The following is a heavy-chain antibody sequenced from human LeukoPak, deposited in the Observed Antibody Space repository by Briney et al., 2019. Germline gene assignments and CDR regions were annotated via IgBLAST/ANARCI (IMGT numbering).Heavy chain of an antibody. D-gene: IGHD2-15*01. J-gene: IGHJ6*02. CDR2: IHPSDSYV. CDR1: GYTFANFY. Sequence: GESLRISCQTSGYTFANFYVTWVRHMPGKGLEWMGRIHPSDSYVNYNSSIQGHVTISSDTSINTVYLHWRSLKASDTATYFCARHKEGYCTGGDCYSDFFDYGLDVWGQGTTVAVSS. V-gene: IGHV5-10-1*01. CDR3: ARHKEGYCTGGDCYSDFFDYGLDV.